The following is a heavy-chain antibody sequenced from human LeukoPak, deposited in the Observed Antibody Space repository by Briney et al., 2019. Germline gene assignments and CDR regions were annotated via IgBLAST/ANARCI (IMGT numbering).Heavy chain of an antibody. V-gene: IGHV4-61*02. Sequence: SETLSLTCTVSGGSISSGSYYWSWIRQPAGKGLEWIGRIYTSGSTNYNPSLKSRVTISVDTSKNQFSLKLSSVTAADTAVYYCARGKTVVPAAPEYFQHWDQGTLVTVSS. J-gene: IGHJ1*01. CDR3: ARGKTVVPAAPEYFQH. D-gene: IGHD2-2*01. CDR1: GGSISSGSYY. CDR2: IYTSGST.